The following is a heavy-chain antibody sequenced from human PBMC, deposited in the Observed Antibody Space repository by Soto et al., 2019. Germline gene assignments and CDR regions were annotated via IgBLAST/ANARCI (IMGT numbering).Heavy chain of an antibody. V-gene: IGHV3-53*01. CDR2: IYSGGST. J-gene: IGHJ5*02. CDR3: ARSHPGYCSGGSCSYPSWFDP. Sequence: GGSLRLSCAASGFTVSSNYMSWVRQAPGKGLEWVSVIYSGGSTYYADSAKGRFTISRDNSKNTLYLQMNSLRAEDTAVYYCARSHPGYCSGGSCSYPSWFDPWGQGTLVTVSS. D-gene: IGHD2-15*01. CDR1: GFTVSSNY.